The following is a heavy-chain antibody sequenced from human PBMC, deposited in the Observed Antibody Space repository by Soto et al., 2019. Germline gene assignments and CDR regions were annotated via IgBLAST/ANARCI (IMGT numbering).Heavy chain of an antibody. J-gene: IGHJ5*02. CDR3: AKDPGMVRGVIIRPWFDP. CDR2: ISYDGSNK. D-gene: IGHD3-10*01. CDR1: GFTFSSYG. Sequence: PGGSLRLSCAASGFTFSSYGMHWVRQAPGKGLEWVAVISYDGSNKYYADSVKGRFTISRDNSKNTLYLQMNSLRAEDTAVYYCAKDPGMVRGVIIRPWFDPWGQGTLVTVSS. V-gene: IGHV3-30*18.